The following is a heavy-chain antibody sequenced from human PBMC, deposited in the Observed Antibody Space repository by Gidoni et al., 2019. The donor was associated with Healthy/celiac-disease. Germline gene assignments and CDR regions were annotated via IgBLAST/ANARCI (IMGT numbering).Heavy chain of an antibody. Sequence: QVQLVESGGGGVQPGRSLRLSWAASGFTFSSYAMHWVRQAPGKGLEWVAVISYDGSNKYYADSVKGRFTISRDNSKNTLYLQMNSLRAEDTAVYYCARANAGSGDHSDYWGQGTLVTVSS. CDR1: GFTFSSYA. J-gene: IGHJ4*02. V-gene: IGHV3-30-3*01. CDR2: ISYDGSNK. D-gene: IGHD5-12*01. CDR3: ARANAGSGDHSDY.